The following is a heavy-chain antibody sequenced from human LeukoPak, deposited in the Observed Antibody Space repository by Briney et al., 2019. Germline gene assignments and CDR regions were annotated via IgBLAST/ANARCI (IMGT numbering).Heavy chain of an antibody. CDR1: GFTFSNYW. CDR3: ARDYWRSIEY. V-gene: IGHV3-7*03. J-gene: IGHJ4*02. CDR2: INEDGSTK. Sequence: GGSLRLSCAASGFTFSNYWMSWVRQAPRKGLEWVAIINEDGSTKYYVDSLKGRFVISRDNAKNSLYLQMSGLRADDTAVYYCARDYWRSIEYWGQGALVTVPS. D-gene: IGHD2-2*01.